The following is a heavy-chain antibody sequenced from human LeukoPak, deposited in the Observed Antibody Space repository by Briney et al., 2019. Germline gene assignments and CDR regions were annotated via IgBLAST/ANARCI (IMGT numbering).Heavy chain of an antibody. CDR1: GFTFSSYA. CDR3: AKVMLWFGESPFDY. D-gene: IGHD3-10*01. CDR2: ISGSGGST. V-gene: IGHV3-23*01. J-gene: IGHJ4*02. Sequence: GGSLRLSCAASGFTFSSYAMSWVRQAPGKGLEWVSAISGSGGSTYYADSVKGRFTISRDNSKSTLYLQMNSLRAEDTAVYYCAKVMLWFGESPFDYWGQGTLVTVSS.